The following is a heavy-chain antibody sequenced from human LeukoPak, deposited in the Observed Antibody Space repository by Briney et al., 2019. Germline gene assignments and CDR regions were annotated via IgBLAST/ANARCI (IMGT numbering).Heavy chain of an antibody. CDR3: ARGDYDFWSGYYNPHFDY. Sequence: SETLTLTCAVYGGSFNGYYWSWIRQPPGKGLEWIGEIKHTGSTNYNPSLKSRVAISVDTSKNQLSLKLSSVTAADTAVYYCARGDYDFWSGYYNPHFDYWGQGTLVTVSS. J-gene: IGHJ4*02. CDR2: IKHTGST. CDR1: GGSFNGYY. V-gene: IGHV4-34*01. D-gene: IGHD3-3*01.